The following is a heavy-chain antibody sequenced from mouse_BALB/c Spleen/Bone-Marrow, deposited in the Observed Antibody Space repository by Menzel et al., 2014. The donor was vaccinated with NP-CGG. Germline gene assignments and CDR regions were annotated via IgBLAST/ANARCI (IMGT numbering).Heavy chain of an antibody. CDR2: IYPGDGST. Sequence: LQQSGPELAKPAALVKISCKASGYTFTSYDINWVKRRPGQGLEWIGWIYPGDGSTKYNEKFKGKATLTADKSSSAEFMQLSSLTSEKSAIFFCARTGLCQYFGFFDFLGDGTTPTISS. J-gene: IGHJ2*01. V-gene: IGHV1S33*01. D-gene: IGHD1-2*01. CDR1: GYTFTSYD. CDR3: ARTGLCQYFGFFDF.